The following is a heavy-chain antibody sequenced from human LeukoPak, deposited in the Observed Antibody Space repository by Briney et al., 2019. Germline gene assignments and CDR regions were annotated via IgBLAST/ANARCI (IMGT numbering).Heavy chain of an antibody. J-gene: IGHJ3*02. Sequence: GGSLRLSCAASGFTFSSYAMSRVRQAPGKGLEWVSGISSSGGSTVYAKGRFTISRDNFRNTLYLQMNSLRAEDTAIYYCAKDREYSGGPRAFDIWGQGTMVTVSS. V-gene: IGHV3-23*01. D-gene: IGHD1-26*01. CDR2: ISSSGGST. CDR1: GFTFSSYA. CDR3: AKDREYSGGPRAFDI.